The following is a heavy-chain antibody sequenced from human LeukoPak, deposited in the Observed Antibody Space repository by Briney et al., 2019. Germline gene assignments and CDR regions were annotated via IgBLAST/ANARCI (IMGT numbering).Heavy chain of an antibody. CDR3: TRDRLGYNYRTNWFDP. V-gene: IGHV3-49*04. CDR2: IRSKAYGGTT. CDR1: GFTFDDYA. Sequence: PGRSLRLSCAASGFTFDDYAMHWVRQAPGKGLEWVGFIRSKAYGGTTEYAASVKGRFTISRDDSKSIAYLQMNSLKTEDTAVYSCTRDRLGYNYRTNWFDPWGQGALVTVSS. J-gene: IGHJ5*02. D-gene: IGHD5-18*01.